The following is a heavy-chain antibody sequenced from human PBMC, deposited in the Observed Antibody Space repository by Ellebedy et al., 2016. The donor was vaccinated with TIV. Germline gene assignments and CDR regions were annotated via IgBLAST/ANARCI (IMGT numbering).Heavy chain of an antibody. CDR2: IIPLLGTA. Sequence: SVKVSCXASGGTFSSYAISWVRQAPGQGLEWMGGIIPLLGTANYAQKFHGRVTITADRSTTTAYMELRSLRSDDTAVYYCARAEDLYSDAFDMWGQGTMVTVSS. V-gene: IGHV1-69*10. CDR3: ARAEDLYSDAFDM. CDR1: GGTFSSYA. J-gene: IGHJ3*02. D-gene: IGHD2-21*01.